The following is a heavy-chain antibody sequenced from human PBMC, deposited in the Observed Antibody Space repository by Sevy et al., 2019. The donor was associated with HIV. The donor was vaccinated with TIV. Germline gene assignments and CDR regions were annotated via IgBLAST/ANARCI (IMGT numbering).Heavy chain of an antibody. V-gene: IGHV3-9*01. CDR3: AKAENRPYSSGWYVY. Sequence: GGSLRLSCAASGFTFDDYAMHWVRQAPGKGLEWVSGISWHSANIGYADSVKGRFTISRDNAKNSLYLQMNSLRAEDTALYYCAKAENRPYSSGWYVYWGQGTLVTVS. CDR1: GFTFDDYA. CDR2: ISWHSANI. D-gene: IGHD6-19*01. J-gene: IGHJ4*02.